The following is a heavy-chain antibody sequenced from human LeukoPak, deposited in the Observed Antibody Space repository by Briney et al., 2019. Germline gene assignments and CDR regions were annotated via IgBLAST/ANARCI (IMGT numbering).Heavy chain of an antibody. D-gene: IGHD3-9*01. V-gene: IGHV3-21*01. Sequence: GGSLRLSCAASGFTFSNAWMSWVRQAPGKGLEWVSSISSSSSYIYYADSVKGRFTISRDNAKNSLYLQMNSLRAEDTAVYYCARDGPNYDILTGYYSGYYFDYWGQGTLVTVSS. J-gene: IGHJ4*02. CDR3: ARDGPNYDILTGYYSGYYFDY. CDR2: ISSSSSYI. CDR1: GFTFSNAW.